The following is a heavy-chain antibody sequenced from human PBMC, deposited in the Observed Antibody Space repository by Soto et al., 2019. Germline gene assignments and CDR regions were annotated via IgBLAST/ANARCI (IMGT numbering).Heavy chain of an antibody. CDR3: ARLERQSWFDP. D-gene: IGHD1-26*01. Sequence: SETLSLTCTVSGGSISSYYWSWIRQPPGKGLEWIGYIYSSGSTNYNPSLKSRVTISVDTSKNQFSLKLSSVTAADTAVYYCARLERQSWFDPWGQGTLVTVSS. V-gene: IGHV4-59*08. CDR1: GGSISSYY. CDR2: IYSSGST. J-gene: IGHJ5*02.